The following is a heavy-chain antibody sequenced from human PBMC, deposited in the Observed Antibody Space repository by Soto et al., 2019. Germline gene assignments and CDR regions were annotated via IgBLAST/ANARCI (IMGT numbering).Heavy chain of an antibody. CDR3: AKDGGYCSSTSCPRYDAFDI. D-gene: IGHD2-2*01. J-gene: IGHJ3*02. CDR1: GFTFSSYA. V-gene: IGHV3-23*01. Sequence: GGSLRLSCAASGFTFSSYAMSWVRQAPGKGLEWVSAISGSGGSTYYADSVKGRFTISRDNSKNTLYLQMNSLRAEDTAVYYCAKDGGYCSSTSCPRYDAFDIWGQGTMVTVSS. CDR2: ISGSGGST.